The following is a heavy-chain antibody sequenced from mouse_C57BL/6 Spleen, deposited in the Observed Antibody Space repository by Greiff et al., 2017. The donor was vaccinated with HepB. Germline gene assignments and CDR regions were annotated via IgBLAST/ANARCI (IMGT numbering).Heavy chain of an antibody. CDR2: ISYDGSN. Sequence: DVKLQESGPGLVKPSQSLSLTCSVTGYSITSGYYWNWIRQFPGNKLEWMGYISYDGSNNYNPSLKNRISITRDTSKNQFFLKLNSVTTEDTATYYCAMDYYYGSSGYWGQGTTLTVSS. CDR1: GYSITSGYY. CDR3: AMDYYYGSSGY. J-gene: IGHJ2*01. V-gene: IGHV3-6*01. D-gene: IGHD1-1*01.